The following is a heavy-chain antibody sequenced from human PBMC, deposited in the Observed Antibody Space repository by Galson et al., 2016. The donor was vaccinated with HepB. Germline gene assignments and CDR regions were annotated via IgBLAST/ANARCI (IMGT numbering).Heavy chain of an antibody. V-gene: IGHV3-74*01. Sequence: SLRLSCAASGFTFTTYWMHWVRQDPEKGLVWVSGINTDGNSEYYADSVKGRFTIFRDTSENTLYLQMNSLGPDDTAVYYCAGVSGSSDSGDAFDIWGQGTMVTVSS. CDR3: AGVSGSSDSGDAFDI. D-gene: IGHD2-15*01. CDR2: INTDGNSE. J-gene: IGHJ3*02. CDR1: GFTFTTYW.